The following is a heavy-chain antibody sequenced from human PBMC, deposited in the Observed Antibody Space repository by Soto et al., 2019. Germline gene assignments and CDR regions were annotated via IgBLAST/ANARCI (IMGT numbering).Heavy chain of an antibody. D-gene: IGHD3-9*01. CDR2: INHSGST. CDR1: GGSFSGYY. Sequence: SETLSLTCAVYGGSFSGYYWSWIRQPPGKGLEWIGEINHSGSTNYNPSLKSRVTISVDTSKNQFSLKLSSVTAADTAVYYCARGQTRYFDWLMFNYYYMDVWGKGTTVTVSS. CDR3: ARGQTRYFDWLMFNYYYMDV. J-gene: IGHJ6*03. V-gene: IGHV4-34*01.